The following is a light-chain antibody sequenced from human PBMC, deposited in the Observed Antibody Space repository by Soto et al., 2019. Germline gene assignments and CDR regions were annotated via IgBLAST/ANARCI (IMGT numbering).Light chain of an antibody. CDR2: EAS. J-gene: IGKJ4*01. V-gene: IGKV3-11*01. Sequence: EIVMTQSPATLSVSPGERATLSCRASQSVSNYLAWYQQKPGQAPRLLIYEASNRASGIPARFSGSGSGTDFTLTISSLEPGDFAVYYCQQRSYWLSFGGGTKVDIK. CDR1: QSVSNY. CDR3: QQRSYWLS.